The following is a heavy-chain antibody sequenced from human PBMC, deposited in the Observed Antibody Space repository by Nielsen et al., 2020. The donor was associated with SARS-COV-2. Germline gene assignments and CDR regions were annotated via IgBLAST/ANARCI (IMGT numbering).Heavy chain of an antibody. Sequence: WIRQPPGKGLEWVSSISSSSSYIYYADSVKGRFTISRDNAKNSLYLQMNSLRAEDTAVYYCVRAGAGWFDPWSQGTLVTVSS. V-gene: IGHV3-21*01. CDR2: ISSSSSYI. J-gene: IGHJ5*02. CDR3: VRAGAGWFDP. D-gene: IGHD1-14*01.